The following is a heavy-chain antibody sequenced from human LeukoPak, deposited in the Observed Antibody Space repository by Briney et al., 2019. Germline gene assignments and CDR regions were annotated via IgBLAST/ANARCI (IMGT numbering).Heavy chain of an antibody. J-gene: IGHJ4*02. CDR1: GYTFIGYY. D-gene: IGHD6-13*01. CDR2: INPISGGT. Sequence: GASVKVSCKTSGYTFIGYYMHWVRQAPGQGLEWMGWINPISGGTKYAPKFQGRVTMTRDTSINTDYMELSSLRSDDTAVYYCARLYSSTEVIDSWGQGTLVTVSS. V-gene: IGHV1-2*02. CDR3: ARLYSSTEVIDS.